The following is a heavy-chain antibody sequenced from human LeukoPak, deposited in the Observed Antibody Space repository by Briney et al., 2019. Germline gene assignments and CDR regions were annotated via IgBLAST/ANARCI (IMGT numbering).Heavy chain of an antibody. CDR3: ASPHGSGSYYNANL. D-gene: IGHD3-10*01. V-gene: IGHV5-51*01. J-gene: IGHJ1*01. Sequence: GESLKTSCKASGFSFTNYWIGWVRQMPGKGLEWMGIIYPGDSDSRYSPSFQGQVTISADKSITTTYLQWSSLKASDTAMYCASPHGSGSYYNANLWGQGTLVTVSS. CDR2: IYPGDSDS. CDR1: GFSFTNYW.